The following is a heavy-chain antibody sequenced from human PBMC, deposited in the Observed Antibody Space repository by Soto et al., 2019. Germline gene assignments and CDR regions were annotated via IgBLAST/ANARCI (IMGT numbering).Heavy chain of an antibody. CDR2: ISYTGANQ. D-gene: IGHD1-26*01. J-gene: IGHJ4*02. CDR3: AKEGGFGRLPIVGEAIDY. CDR1: GFTFSTYS. Sequence: PGGSLRLSCDVSGFTFSTYSLHWVRQAPGKGLEWVAFISYTGANQYYADSVKGRFTVSRDNSRNTLYLQMNRLRAEDTAVYYCAKEGGFGRLPIVGEAIDYWGQGTLVTVSS. V-gene: IGHV3-30-3*01.